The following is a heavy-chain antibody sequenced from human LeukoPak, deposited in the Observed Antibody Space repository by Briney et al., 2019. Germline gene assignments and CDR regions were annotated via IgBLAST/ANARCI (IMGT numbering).Heavy chain of an antibody. CDR1: GGSISSGSYH. CDR3: TRADYSSSWSHYYYFMDV. J-gene: IGHJ6*03. D-gene: IGHD6-13*01. CDR2: IYHSGNT. V-gene: IGHV4-39*07. Sequence: SETLSLTCTVSGGSISSGSYHWSWIRQPPGKGLEWIGSIYHSGNTYYNPSLKSRVTISVDTSKNQISLNLTSVTAADTAVYYCTRADYSSSWSHYYYFMDVWGRGTTVTVSS.